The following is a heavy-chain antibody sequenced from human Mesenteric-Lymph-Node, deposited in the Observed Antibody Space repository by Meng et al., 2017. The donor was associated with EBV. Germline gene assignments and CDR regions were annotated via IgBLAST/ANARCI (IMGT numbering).Heavy chain of an antibody. CDR3: ARGLGGSGKYHFDF. CDR1: GGSIYESHW. CDR2: TYHSGSS. J-gene: IGHJ4*02. V-gene: IGHV4-4*02. Sequence: VKRHGSGPGLVKPSGTLSLTRAGSGGSIYESHWWSWVRQPPGKGLEWIGETYHSGSSNYSPSLKSRVSMSVDNSKNQFSLTLHSVTAADTAVYYCARGLGGSGKYHFDFWGPGILVTVSS. D-gene: IGHD3-10*01.